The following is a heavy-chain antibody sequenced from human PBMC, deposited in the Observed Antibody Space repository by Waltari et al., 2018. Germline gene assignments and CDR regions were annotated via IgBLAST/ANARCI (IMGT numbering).Heavy chain of an antibody. CDR2: FNPKKGDS. J-gene: IGHJ5*02. CDR1: GYTFTDYH. Sequence: QEQLVQSGSEVKKPGASVRVSCQASGYTFTDYHLHWFRQTPNQCFEWMGWFNPKKGDSDSAANFLGRVTMSRDTSINTVYLDLSGLRSDDTAVYFCARPGSSSPYYWFNPWGQGILVTVSS. CDR3: ARPGSSSPYYWFNP. D-gene: IGHD2-2*01. V-gene: IGHV1-2*02.